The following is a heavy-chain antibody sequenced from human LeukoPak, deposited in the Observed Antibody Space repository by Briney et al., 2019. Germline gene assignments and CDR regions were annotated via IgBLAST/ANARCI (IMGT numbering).Heavy chain of an antibody. D-gene: IGHD3/OR15-3a*01. CDR1: GGSIRGYY. J-gene: IGHJ3*02. Sequence: SETLSLTCTVSGGSIRGYYWSWLRQPPGKGLEWIGYLYHTGSTNYNPSLKSRVTISLDTSKNQFPLNLSSVTAADTAVYYCARYDFGAFDIWGQGTKVTVSS. CDR3: ARYDFGAFDI. V-gene: IGHV4-59*08. CDR2: LYHTGST.